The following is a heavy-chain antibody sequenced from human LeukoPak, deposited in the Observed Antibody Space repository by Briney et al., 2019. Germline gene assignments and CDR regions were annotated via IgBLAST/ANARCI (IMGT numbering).Heavy chain of an antibody. V-gene: IGHV1-8*01. D-gene: IGHD3-16*01. J-gene: IGHJ6*02. CDR3: VSQVGAVPYYYYGMDV. CDR1: GYTFTSYD. CDR2: MNPNSGNT. Sequence: GASVKVSCKASGYTFTSYDINWVRQATGQGLEWMGWMNPNSGNTGYAQKFQGRVTMTRNTSISTAYMELSSLRSEDTAVYYCVSQVGAVPYYYYGMDVWGQGTTVTVSS.